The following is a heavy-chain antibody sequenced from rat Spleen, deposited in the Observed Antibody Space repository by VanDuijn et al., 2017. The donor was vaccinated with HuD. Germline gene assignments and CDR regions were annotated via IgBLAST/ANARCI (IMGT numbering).Heavy chain of an antibody. J-gene: IGHJ1*01. CDR1: GYSITSNF. CDR3: ARHGYYYSSYIYDPYWYFDF. Sequence: EVQLQESGPGLVKPSQSLSLTCSVTGYSITSNFWGWIRKFPGNKMEWMGYISYSGSTSYNPSLKSRISITRDTSKNQFFLQLNSVTTEDTATYYCARHGYYYSSYIYDPYWYFDFWGPGTMVTVSS. CDR2: ISYSGST. D-gene: IGHD1-2*01. V-gene: IGHV3-1*01.